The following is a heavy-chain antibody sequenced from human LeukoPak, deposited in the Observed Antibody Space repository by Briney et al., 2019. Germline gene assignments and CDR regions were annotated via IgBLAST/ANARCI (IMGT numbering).Heavy chain of an antibody. J-gene: IGHJ4*02. CDR2: ISAYTGNT. CDR3: ARAAYYYDSSGYYYGLSDY. D-gene: IGHD3-22*01. Sequence: GASVKVSCKSSGYTFTSYGISWVRQAPGQGLEWMGWISAYTGNTNYAQNLQGRVTMTTDTSTSTAYMELRSLRSDDTAVYYCARAAYYYDSSGYYYGLSDYWGQGTLVTVSS. V-gene: IGHV1-18*01. CDR1: GYTFTSYG.